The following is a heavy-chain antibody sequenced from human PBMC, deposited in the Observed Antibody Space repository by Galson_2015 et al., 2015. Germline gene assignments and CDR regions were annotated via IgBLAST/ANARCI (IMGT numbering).Heavy chain of an antibody. V-gene: IGHV3-23*01. CDR3: ARQRYMDF. CDR1: GFPFSRYA. CDR2: LSGSGGST. Sequence: APRISRAASGFPFSRYALSWGRPAPGKGAGWGSALSGSGGSTYYADSVKGRFTISRDNAKKSVYLQMNSLRVDDTAVYYCARQRYMDFWGKGTTVTVSS. J-gene: IGHJ6*03.